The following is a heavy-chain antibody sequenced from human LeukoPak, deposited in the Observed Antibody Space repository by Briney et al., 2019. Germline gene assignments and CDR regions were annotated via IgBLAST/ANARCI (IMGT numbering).Heavy chain of an antibody. J-gene: IGHJ6*02. D-gene: IGHD3-3*01. CDR3: ARDGGHRYYDFWSGSLSYYYGMDV. CDR1: GYTFTSYY. CDR2: INPSGGST. V-gene: IGHV1-46*01. Sequence: ASVKVSCKASGYTFTSYYMHWVRQAPGQGLEWMGIINPSGGSTSYAQEFQGRVTMTRDTSTSTVYMELSSLRSEDTAVYYCARDGGHRYYDFWSGSLSYYYGMDVWGQGTTVTVSS.